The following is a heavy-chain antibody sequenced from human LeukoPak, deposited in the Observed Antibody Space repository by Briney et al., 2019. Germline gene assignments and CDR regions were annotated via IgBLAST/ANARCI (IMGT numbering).Heavy chain of an antibody. J-gene: IGHJ4*02. CDR2: IYYSGST. D-gene: IGHD4-17*01. Sequence: SETLSLTCTVSGGSVSSYYWSWIRQPPGKGLEWIGYIYYSGSTNYNPSLKSRVTISVDMSKNQFSLKLSSVTAADTAVYYCARLGDYVFDYWGQGTLVTVSS. CDR1: GGSVSSYY. CDR3: ARLGDYVFDY. V-gene: IGHV4-59*02.